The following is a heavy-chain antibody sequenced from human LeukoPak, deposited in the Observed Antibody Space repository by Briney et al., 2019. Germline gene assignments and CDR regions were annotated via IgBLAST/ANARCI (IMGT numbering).Heavy chain of an antibody. J-gene: IGHJ4*02. CDR3: ARTAACRFDY. CDR2: TNPTGGGT. Sequence: VASVKVSCKATGYTFPSYFMHWVRQAPGQGPEWMGITNPTGGGTTYAQKFQGRVTMTRDTSTSTVYMELSSLRSDDTAVYYCARTAACRFDYWGQGTLVTVSS. CDR1: GYTFPSYF. V-gene: IGHV1-46*01. D-gene: IGHD6-6*01.